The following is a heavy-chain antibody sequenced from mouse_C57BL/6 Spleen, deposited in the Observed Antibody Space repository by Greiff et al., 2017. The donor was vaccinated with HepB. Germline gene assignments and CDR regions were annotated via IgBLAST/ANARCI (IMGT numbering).Heavy chain of an antibody. CDR1: GYTFTDYY. V-gene: IGHV1-26*01. Sequence: VQLQQSGPELVKPGASVKISCKASGYTFTDYYMNWVKQSHGKSLEWIGDINPNNGGTSYNQKFKGKATLTVDKSSSTAYMELRSLTSEDSAFYYGARCPLGSPFDYWGQGTTLTVSS. CDR3: ARCPLGSPFDY. J-gene: IGHJ2*01. D-gene: IGHD3-1*01. CDR2: INPNNGGT.